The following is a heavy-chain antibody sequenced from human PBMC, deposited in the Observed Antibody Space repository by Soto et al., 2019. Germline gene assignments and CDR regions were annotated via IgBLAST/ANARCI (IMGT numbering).Heavy chain of an antibody. CDR3: ARDKEGNPLVSALLDV. D-gene: IGHD2-2*01. CDR2: ISYDGSNK. Sequence: QVQLVESGGGVVQPGRSLRLSCAASGFTFSSYAMHWVRQAPGKGLEWVAVISYDGSNKYYADSVKGRFTISRDNSKNTLYLQMNSLRAEDTAVYYCARDKEGNPLVSALLDVWGQGTTVTVSS. CDR1: GFTFSSYA. J-gene: IGHJ6*02. V-gene: IGHV3-30-3*01.